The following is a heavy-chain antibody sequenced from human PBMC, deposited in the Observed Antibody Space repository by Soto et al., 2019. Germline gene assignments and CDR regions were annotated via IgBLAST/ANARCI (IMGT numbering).Heavy chain of an antibody. CDR3: ARAPIVGATIGAFDI. V-gene: IGHV3-11*01. J-gene: IGHJ3*02. CDR1: GFTFSDYY. Sequence: GGSLRLSCAASGFTFSDYYMSLIRQAPGKGLEWVSYISSSGSTIYYADSVKGRFTISRDNAKNSLYLQTNSLRAEDTAVYYCARAPIVGATIGAFDIWGQGTMVTVSS. CDR2: ISSSGSTI. D-gene: IGHD1-26*01.